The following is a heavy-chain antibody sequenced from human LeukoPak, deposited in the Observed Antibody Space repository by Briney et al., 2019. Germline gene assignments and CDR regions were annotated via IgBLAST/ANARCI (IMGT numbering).Heavy chain of an antibody. J-gene: IGHJ4*02. Sequence: PGGSLRLSCAASGFTFSSYAMSWVRQAPGKGLVWVSAISGSGGSTYYADSVKGRFTISRDNSKNTLYLQMNSLRAEDTAVYYCAKGPSLTGDIPFFDYWGQGTLVTVSS. V-gene: IGHV3-23*01. CDR3: AKGPSLTGDIPFFDY. CDR1: GFTFSSYA. D-gene: IGHD1-20*01. CDR2: ISGSGGST.